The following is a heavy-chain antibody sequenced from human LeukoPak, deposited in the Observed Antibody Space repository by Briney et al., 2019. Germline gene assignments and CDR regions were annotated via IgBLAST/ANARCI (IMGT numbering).Heavy chain of an antibody. Sequence: PGGSLRLSCAASGFAFSSYSIHWVRQAPGKGLEWVALISYDGTNKYYTDSVKGRFTISRDNAKNSLYLQMNSLRAEDTAVYYCARHYYYDSSASDAFDIWGQGTMVTVSS. D-gene: IGHD3-22*01. J-gene: IGHJ3*02. CDR2: ISYDGTNK. V-gene: IGHV3-30*04. CDR3: ARHYYYDSSASDAFDI. CDR1: GFAFSSYS.